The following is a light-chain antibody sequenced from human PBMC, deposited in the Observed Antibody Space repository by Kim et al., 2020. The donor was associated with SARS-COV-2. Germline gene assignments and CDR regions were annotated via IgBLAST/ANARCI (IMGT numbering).Light chain of an antibody. V-gene: IGKV1-33*01. CDR3: QQYDNLPLT. CDR2: DAS. Sequence: AGVGDRVNITEQARQDIMKSLSWKQQKPGEAPKVLISDASKLESGVPSTFSGTGSGTDFTFTISSLQPEDFATYYCQQYDNLPLTFGGETKVDIK. J-gene: IGKJ4*01. CDR1: QDIMKS.